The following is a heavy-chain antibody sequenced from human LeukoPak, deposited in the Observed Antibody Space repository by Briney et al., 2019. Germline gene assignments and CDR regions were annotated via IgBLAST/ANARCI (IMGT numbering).Heavy chain of an antibody. Sequence: GGSLRLSCAASGFTLSDYYMSWIRQAPGKGLEWVSVIYSGGSTYYADSVKGRFTISRDNSKNTLYLQMNSLRAEDTAVYYCARDLLGYSSSVDYWGQGTLVTVSS. D-gene: IGHD6-13*01. V-gene: IGHV3-66*01. CDR2: IYSGGST. CDR3: ARDLLGYSSSVDY. J-gene: IGHJ4*02. CDR1: GFTLSDYY.